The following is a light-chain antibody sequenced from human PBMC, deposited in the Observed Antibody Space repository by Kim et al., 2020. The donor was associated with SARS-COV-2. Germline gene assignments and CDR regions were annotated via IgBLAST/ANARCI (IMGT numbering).Light chain of an antibody. V-gene: IGKV3-15*01. Sequence: SPGESATLACRASRILNNHLAWDQPRPGQAPRLLIYGAFSRVSDVPIRFSGSGSGTEFTLTLSSLQCEGSAVYYCQQYNSWPPYTFGQGTKLEI. J-gene: IGKJ2*01. CDR3: QQYNSWPPYT. CDR2: GAF. CDR1: RILNNH.